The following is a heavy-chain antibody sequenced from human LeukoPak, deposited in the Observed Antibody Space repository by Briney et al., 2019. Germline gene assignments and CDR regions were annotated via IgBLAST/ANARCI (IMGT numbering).Heavy chain of an antibody. CDR1: GGSISSYY. J-gene: IGHJ3*02. D-gene: IGHD6-13*01. CDR3: ARDEYMTENMASLSHPEYIAAAGTHAFDI. CDR2: IYTSGST. V-gene: IGHV4-4*07. Sequence: SETLSLTCGVSGGSISSYYWSWIRQPAGKGLEWSGRIYTSGSTNYNPSPKRRVTMSVDTSNKHFSLKRSRLTAADTAVYYCARDEYMTENMASLSHPEYIAAAGTHAFDIWGQGTMVTVPS.